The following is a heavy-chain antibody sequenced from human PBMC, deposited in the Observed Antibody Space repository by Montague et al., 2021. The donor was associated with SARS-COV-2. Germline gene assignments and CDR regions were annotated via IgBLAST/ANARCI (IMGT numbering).Heavy chain of an antibody. CDR3: VRHRKDYDILTGYSTSFYYDMDV. D-gene: IGHD3-9*01. CDR2: VSDSGS. CDR1: GGSNSRYY. J-gene: IGHJ6*02. V-gene: IGHV4-59*08. Sequence: SETLPLTCTVSGGSNSRYYWSWIRQPPGKGLEWIGYVSDSGSDYNPSLKSRVSISVDTSKKLLSLGLSSVTAADTAIYYCVRHRKDYDILTGYSTSFYYDMDVWGQGTTVTVSS.